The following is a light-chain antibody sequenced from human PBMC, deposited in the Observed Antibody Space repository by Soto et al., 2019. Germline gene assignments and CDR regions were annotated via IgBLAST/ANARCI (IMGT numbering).Light chain of an antibody. Sequence: DIQMTQFPSTLYASVGDRVTITCRASQSISEWLAWYQQKPGMAPKLLIFDASTLEAGVPSRFSGSGSGTEFTRSISSLQPDDFATYYFKQYNTYPSFGGGTRVEMK. CDR1: QSISEW. V-gene: IGKV1-5*01. CDR2: DAS. CDR3: KQYNTYPS. J-gene: IGKJ4*01.